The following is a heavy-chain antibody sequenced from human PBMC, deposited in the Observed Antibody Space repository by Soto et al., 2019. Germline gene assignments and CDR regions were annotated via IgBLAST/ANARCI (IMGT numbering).Heavy chain of an antibody. CDR1: GGSISSGGYY. CDR2: IYYSGST. D-gene: IGHD2-2*01. CDR3: AREHIVVVPAAIWFDP. V-gene: IGHV4-31*03. J-gene: IGHJ5*02. Sequence: QVQLQESGPGLVKPSQTLSLTCTVSGGSISSGGYYWSWIRQHPGKGLEWIGYIYYSGSTYYNPSLKSRVTISVDTSKTQFSLKLSSVTAADTAVYYCAREHIVVVPAAIWFDPWGQGTLVTVSS.